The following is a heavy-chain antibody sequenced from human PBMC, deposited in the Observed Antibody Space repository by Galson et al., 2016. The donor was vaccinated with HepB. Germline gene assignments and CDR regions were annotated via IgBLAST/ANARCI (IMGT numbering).Heavy chain of an antibody. CDR3: VREHNSGWYYDY. V-gene: IGHV3-33*01. CDR2: IWADGTNK. CDR1: GFTFSSYG. Sequence: SLRLSCAASGFTFSSYGMHWVRQAPGKGLEWVALIWADGTNKYYTDSVKGRFTISRDNSKSTLYLQMNSLRAEDTAIYFCVREHNSGWYYDYWGQGTLVTVSS. D-gene: IGHD6-19*01. J-gene: IGHJ4*02.